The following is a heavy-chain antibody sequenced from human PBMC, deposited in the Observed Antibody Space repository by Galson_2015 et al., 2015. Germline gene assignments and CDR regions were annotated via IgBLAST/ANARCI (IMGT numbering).Heavy chain of an antibody. D-gene: IGHD2/OR15-2a*01. CDR3: ARGAFYPDY. J-gene: IGHJ4*02. V-gene: IGHV3-7*01. Sequence: SLRPSCAVSGFTFSTSWMRWARPAPGKGLAWVAHIKKDGSEKYYVDSVKGRVTISRDDAKNSLYLQMDSLRAEDTAVYYCARGAFYPDYWGPGTLITVSS. CDR2: IKKDGSEK. CDR1: GFTFSTSW.